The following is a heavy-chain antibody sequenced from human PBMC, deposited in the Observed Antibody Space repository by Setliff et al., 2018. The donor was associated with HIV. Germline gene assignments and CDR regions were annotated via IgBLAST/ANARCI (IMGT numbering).Heavy chain of an antibody. Sequence: SETLSLTCTRRVSGTLSAHHWGWIRQSPGKGLEWIGEINHSGSSKYNPSLKSRVTMSVDTSKNQFSPKLSSVTAADSAVYYCARVGTTVTTRETYKWFDPWGQGTLVTVSS. V-gene: IGHV4-34*01. CDR1: VSGTLSAHH. CDR3: ARVGTTVTTRETYKWFDP. J-gene: IGHJ5*02. CDR2: INHSGSS. D-gene: IGHD4-17*01.